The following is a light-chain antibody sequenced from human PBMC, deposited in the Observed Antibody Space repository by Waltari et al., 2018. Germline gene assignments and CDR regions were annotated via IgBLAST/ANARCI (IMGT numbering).Light chain of an antibody. CDR1: GGSIATNY. CDR3: QSYDRTDWV. J-gene: IGLJ3*02. Sequence: KFMLTQPHSVSESPGKTVTISCTGSGGSIATNYVQGYQQRPGSAPILLIFEDYQRPSGIPGRFYGSIDPSSNSASLTISGLKTEDEADYFCQSYDRTDWVFGGGTKLTVL. CDR2: EDY. V-gene: IGLV6-57*02.